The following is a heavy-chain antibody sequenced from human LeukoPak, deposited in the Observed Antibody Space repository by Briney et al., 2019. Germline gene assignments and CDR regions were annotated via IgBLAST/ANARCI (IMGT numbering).Heavy chain of an antibody. D-gene: IGHD6-19*01. CDR3: ARGYSSGRIDS. J-gene: IGHJ4*02. CDR1: AGSISTYY. CDR2: IYYTGST. Sequence: PSETLSLTCTVSAGSISTYYWSWIRQPPGPGLEWIAYIYYTGSTNYNPSLKSRVTISVDTSKNQFSLKLSSVTAADTAVYHCARGYSSGRIDSWGQGTLVTVSS. V-gene: IGHV4-59*01.